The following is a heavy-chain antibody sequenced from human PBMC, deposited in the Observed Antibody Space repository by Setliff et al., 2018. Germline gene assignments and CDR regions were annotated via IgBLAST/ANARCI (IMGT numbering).Heavy chain of an antibody. J-gene: IGHJ4*02. CDR2: IYHDGND. CDR1: GFIFSTYW. V-gene: IGHV4-4*02. D-gene: IGHD1-1*01. CDR3: AKGGGRYHSDS. Sequence: GSLRLSCAASGFIFSTYWMSWVRQPPGKGLEWIGEIYHDGNDKYTPSVHYSPSLKSRVTISIDKSNNQFSLKLTSMTAADTAVYYCAKGGGRYHSDSWGQGILVTVSS.